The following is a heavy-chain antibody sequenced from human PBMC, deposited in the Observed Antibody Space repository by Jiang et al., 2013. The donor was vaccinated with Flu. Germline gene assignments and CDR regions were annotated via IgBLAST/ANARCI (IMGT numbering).Heavy chain of an antibody. Sequence: KPTQTLTLTCTFSGFSLDTGGLCVTWVRQSPGKALEWLARIDWDDDKYYSTSLNTRLTISKDASKNQVVLTMANMDPDDSGTYFCARMRTYYDILTGYYAAFDYWGQGSLVTVSS. J-gene: IGHJ4*02. CDR3: ARMRTYYDILTGYYAAFDY. CDR1: GFSLDTGGLC. D-gene: IGHD3-9*01. V-gene: IGHV2-70*11. CDR2: IDWDDDK.